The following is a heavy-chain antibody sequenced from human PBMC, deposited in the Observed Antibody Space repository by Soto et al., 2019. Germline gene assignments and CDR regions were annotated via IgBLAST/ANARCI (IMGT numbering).Heavy chain of an antibody. CDR3: AKDINPTTIGRRYCSGGTCYGPFDP. CDR2: ISGSGSIT. V-gene: IGHV3-23*01. CDR1: GFTFSTYA. Sequence: PGGSLRLSCVASGFTFSTYAMNWVRQAPGKGLEWVSVISGSGSITYFADSAKGRFTISRDNSKNTLYLQLSGLRAEDTAVYYCAKDINPTTIGRRYCSGGTCYGPFDPWGQGTLVTVSS. D-gene: IGHD2-15*01. J-gene: IGHJ5*02.